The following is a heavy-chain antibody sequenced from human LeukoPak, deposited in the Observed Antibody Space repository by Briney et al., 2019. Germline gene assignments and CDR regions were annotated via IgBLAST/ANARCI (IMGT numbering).Heavy chain of an antibody. J-gene: IGHJ3*02. CDR3: ARDRNDILTGYTAFDI. CDR2: ISTSSSYI. V-gene: IGHV3-21*01. CDR1: GFTFSRSA. Sequence: PGGPLRLSCTASGFTFSRSAMNWVRQAPGKGLEWVSSISTSSSYIYYADSVKGRFTISRDNAKNSLYLQMNSLRAEDTAVYYCARDRNDILTGYTAFDIWGQGTMVTVSS. D-gene: IGHD3-9*01.